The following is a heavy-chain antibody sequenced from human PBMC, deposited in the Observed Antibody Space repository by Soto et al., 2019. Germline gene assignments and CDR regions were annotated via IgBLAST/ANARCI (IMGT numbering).Heavy chain of an antibody. Sequence: SETLSLTCTVSGGSISSSSYYWGWIRQPPGKGLEWIGSIYYSGSTYYNPSLKSRVTISVDTSKNQFSLKLSSVTAADTAVYYCATYYYDSSGMPSGGENWFDPWGQGTLVTVSS. V-gene: IGHV4-39*07. J-gene: IGHJ5*02. CDR1: GGSISSSSYY. CDR3: ATYYYDSSGMPSGGENWFDP. CDR2: IYYSGST. D-gene: IGHD3-22*01.